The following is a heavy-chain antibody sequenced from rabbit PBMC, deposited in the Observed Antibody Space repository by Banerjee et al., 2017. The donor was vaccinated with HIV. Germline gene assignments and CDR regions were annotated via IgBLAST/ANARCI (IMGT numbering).Heavy chain of an antibody. J-gene: IGHJ4*01. CDR1: GFSFSNKYV. CDR3: AREEVVAGYGGVGHAMGLAL. V-gene: IGHV1S45*01. D-gene: IGHD3-1*01. Sequence: QEQLEESGGDLVKPEGSLTLTCTASGFSFSNKYVMCWVRQAPGKGLEWIACINTSSGNTVYATWAKGRFTISQDSSTSVTLQMTSLTAADTATYFCAREEVVAGYGGVGHAMGLALWGQGTLVTVS. CDR2: INTSSGNT.